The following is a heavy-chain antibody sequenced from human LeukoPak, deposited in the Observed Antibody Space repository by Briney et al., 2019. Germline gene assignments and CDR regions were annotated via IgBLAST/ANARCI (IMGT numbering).Heavy chain of an antibody. CDR1: GFTFSSCD. D-gene: IGHD6-13*01. Sequence: GGSLRLSCAASGFTFSSCDMHWVRQATGKGLEWVSAIGTAGDTYHPGSVKGRFTISRENAKNTLYLQMNSLGAEDTAVYYCTTVLSSNRYNLCDYWGQGTLVTVSS. V-gene: IGHV3-13*04. J-gene: IGHJ4*02. CDR2: IGTAGDT. CDR3: TTVLSSNRYNLCDY.